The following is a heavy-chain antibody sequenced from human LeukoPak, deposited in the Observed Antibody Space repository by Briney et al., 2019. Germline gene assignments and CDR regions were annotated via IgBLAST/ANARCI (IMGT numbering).Heavy chain of an antibody. Sequence: GASVRVSCKASGYTFTGYYMHWVRQAPGQGLEWMGWINPNSGGTNYAQKFQGRVTTTSDTSISTAYMELSRLRSDDTAVYYCATLYDSSGYYWDDYFDYWGQGTLVTVSS. D-gene: IGHD3-22*01. CDR3: ATLYDSSGYYWDDYFDY. CDR2: INPNSGGT. CDR1: GYTFTGYY. J-gene: IGHJ4*02. V-gene: IGHV1-2*02.